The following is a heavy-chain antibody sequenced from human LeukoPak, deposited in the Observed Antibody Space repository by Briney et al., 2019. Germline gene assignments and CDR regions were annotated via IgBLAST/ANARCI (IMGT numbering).Heavy chain of an antibody. CDR3: ARQYSGYDAFDY. J-gene: IGHJ4*02. Sequence: SQTPSLTCAVSGGSISSGGYSWSWIRQPPGKGLEWIGYIYHSGSTYYNPSLKSRVTISVDRSKNQFSLKLSSVTAADTAVYYCARQYSGYDAFDYWGQGTLVTVSS. D-gene: IGHD5-12*01. CDR2: IYHSGST. CDR1: GGSISSGGYS. V-gene: IGHV4-30-2*01.